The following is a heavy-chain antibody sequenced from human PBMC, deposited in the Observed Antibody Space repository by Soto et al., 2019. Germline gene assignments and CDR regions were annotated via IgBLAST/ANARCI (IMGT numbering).Heavy chain of an antibody. D-gene: IGHD3-22*01. J-gene: IGHJ4*02. CDR1: GFTFSSYG. CDR2: ISYDGSNK. V-gene: IGHV3-30*18. Sequence: ESGGGVVQPGRSLRLSCAASGFTFSSYGMHWVRQAPGKGLEWVAVISYDGSNKYYADSVKGRFTISRDNSKNTLYLQMNSLRAEDTAVYYCAKGGSGLMGHDSSGYYWTYWGQGTLVTVSS. CDR3: AKGGSGLMGHDSSGYYWTY.